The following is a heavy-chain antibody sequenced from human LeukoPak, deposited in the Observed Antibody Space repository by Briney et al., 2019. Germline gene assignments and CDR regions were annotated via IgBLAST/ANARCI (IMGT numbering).Heavy chain of an antibody. CDR1: GGSISSGGYS. J-gene: IGHJ5*02. CDR3: AREPGFDSSGYLNWFDP. D-gene: IGHD3-22*01. V-gene: IGHV4-30-2*01. Sequence: SQTLSLTCAVSGGSISSGGYSWSWIRQPPGKGLEWIGYIYHSGSTFYNPSLKSRVTISVDTSKNQLSLKLSSVTAADTAVYYCAREPGFDSSGYLNWFDPWGQGTLVTVSS. CDR2: IYHSGST.